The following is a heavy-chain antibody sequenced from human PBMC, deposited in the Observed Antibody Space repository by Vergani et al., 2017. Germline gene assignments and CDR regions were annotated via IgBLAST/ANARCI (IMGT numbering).Heavy chain of an antibody. D-gene: IGHD2-2*01. CDR3: ARRLKSYAYYYYMDV. Sequence: QVQLVQSGAEVKKPGASVKVSCKASGYTFTGYYMHWVRQAPGQGLEWMGWINPNSGGTNYAQKFQGRVTMTTDTSTSTAYMELRSLRSDDTAVYYCARRLKSYAYYYYMDVWGKGTTVTVSS. CDR1: GYTFTGYY. CDR2: INPNSGGT. J-gene: IGHJ6*03. V-gene: IGHV1-2*02.